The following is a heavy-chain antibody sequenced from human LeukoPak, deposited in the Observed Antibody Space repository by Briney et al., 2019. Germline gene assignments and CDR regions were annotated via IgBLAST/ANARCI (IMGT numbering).Heavy chain of an antibody. Sequence: SETLSLTCTVSGGSISSYSRTWIRQPPGKGLEWIAYIYYSGSTNYNPSLKSRVTISVDTSKNQFSLKLTSVTAADTAVYYCARRYCSNTSCSGSGDAFDIWGQGTMVTVSS. D-gene: IGHD2-2*01. CDR3: ARRYCSNTSCSGSGDAFDI. V-gene: IGHV4-59*08. J-gene: IGHJ3*02. CDR1: GGSISSYS. CDR2: IYYSGST.